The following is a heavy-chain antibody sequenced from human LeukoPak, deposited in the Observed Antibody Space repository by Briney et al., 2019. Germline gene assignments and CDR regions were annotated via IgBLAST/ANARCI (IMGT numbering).Heavy chain of an antibody. Sequence: SETLSLTCTVSGGSISSSSYYWGWIRQPPGKGLEWIGSIYYSGSTNYNPSLKSRVTISVDTSKNQFSLKLSSVTAADTAVYYCARQKRGYVPAAPSYNWFDPWGQGTLVTVSS. J-gene: IGHJ5*02. CDR2: IYYSGST. CDR3: ARQKRGYVPAAPSYNWFDP. V-gene: IGHV4-39*01. D-gene: IGHD2-2*01. CDR1: GGSISSSSYY.